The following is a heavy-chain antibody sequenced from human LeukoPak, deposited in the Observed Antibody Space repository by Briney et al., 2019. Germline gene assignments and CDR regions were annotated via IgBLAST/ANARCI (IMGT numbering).Heavy chain of an antibody. V-gene: IGHV3-23*01. CDR3: VRKVYYYMDV. CDR1: GVTLSRYA. Sequence: PGESMRLSCEASGVTLSRYAVNWVRQAPGRGLEWLSYISPSGDSTGYAESVKGRFTISRDNSKNMLYLQMDSLRAEDTAIYYCVRKVYYYMDVWGKGTTVTVSS. CDR2: ISPSGDST. J-gene: IGHJ6*03.